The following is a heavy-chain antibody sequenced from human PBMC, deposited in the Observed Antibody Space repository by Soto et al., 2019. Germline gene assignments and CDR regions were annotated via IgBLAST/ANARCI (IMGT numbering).Heavy chain of an antibody. D-gene: IGHD3-3*01. CDR2: IYYSGST. J-gene: IGHJ5*02. V-gene: IGHV4-61*08. Sequence: SETLSLTCTVSGGSISSGDYYWSWIRQPPGKGLEWIGYIYYSGSTNYNPSLKSRVTMSVDTPKNQFSLRLSSVTAADTAIYYCATRITVFGLLIPPFDPWGQGTQVTVS. CDR1: GGSISSGDYY. CDR3: ATRITVFGLLIPPFDP.